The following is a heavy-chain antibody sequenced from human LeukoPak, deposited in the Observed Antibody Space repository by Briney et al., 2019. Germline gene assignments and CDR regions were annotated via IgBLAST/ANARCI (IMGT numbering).Heavy chain of an antibody. Sequence: ASVKVSCKASGYTFTSYAMHWVRQAPGQRLEWMGWINAGNGNTKYSQKFQGRVTITRDTSASTAYMELSSLRSEDTAVYYCARVYYDYVWGSYSFDYWGQGTLVTVSS. J-gene: IGHJ4*02. CDR1: GYTFTSYA. CDR2: INAGNGNT. V-gene: IGHV1-3*01. CDR3: ARVYYDYVWGSYSFDY. D-gene: IGHD3-16*01.